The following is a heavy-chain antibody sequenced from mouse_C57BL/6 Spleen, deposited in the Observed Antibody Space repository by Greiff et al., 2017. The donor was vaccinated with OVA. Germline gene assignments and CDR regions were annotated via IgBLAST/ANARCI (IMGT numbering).Heavy chain of an antibody. CDR2: IDPSDSYT. CDR1: GYTFTSYW. D-gene: IGHD1-1*01. J-gene: IGHJ2*01. V-gene: IGHV1-69*01. Sequence: QVQLQQPGAELVMPGASVKLSCKASGYTFTSYWMHWVKQRPGQGLEWIGEIDPSDSYTNYNQKFKGKATLTVDKSSSTAYMQLSSLTSEDSAVYYCVRSDYYGSSPYYFDYWGQGTTLTVSS. CDR3: VRSDYYGSSPYYFDY.